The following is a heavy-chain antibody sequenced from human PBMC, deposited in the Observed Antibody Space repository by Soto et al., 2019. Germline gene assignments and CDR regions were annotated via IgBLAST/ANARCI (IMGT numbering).Heavy chain of an antibody. CDR1: GFTVSSNY. Sequence: GGSLRLSCAASGFTVSSNYMSWVRQAPGKGLEWVSVIYSGGSTYYADSVKGRFTISRDKSKNTLYLQMNSLRAEDTAVYYCARSTRNYYDSSGYSFWGQGTLVTVSS. J-gene: IGHJ4*02. CDR3: ARSTRNYYDSSGYSF. V-gene: IGHV3-53*01. D-gene: IGHD3-22*01. CDR2: IYSGGST.